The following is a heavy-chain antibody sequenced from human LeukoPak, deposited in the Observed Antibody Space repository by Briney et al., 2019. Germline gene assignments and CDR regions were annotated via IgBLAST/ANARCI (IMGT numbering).Heavy chain of an antibody. CDR1: GFTFSSYS. CDR3: ARASHGRLGELSLYSVDY. J-gene: IGHJ4*02. V-gene: IGHV3-21*01. CDR2: ISSSSSYI. Sequence: GGSLRLSCAASGFTFSSYSMNWVRQAPGKGLEWVSSISSSSSYIYYADSVKGRFTISRDNAKNSLYLRMNSLRAEDTAVYYCARASHGRLGELSLYSVDYWGQGTLVTVSS. D-gene: IGHD3-16*02.